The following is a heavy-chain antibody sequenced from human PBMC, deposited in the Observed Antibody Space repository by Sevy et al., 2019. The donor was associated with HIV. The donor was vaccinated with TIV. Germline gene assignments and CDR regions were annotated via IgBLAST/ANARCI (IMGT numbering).Heavy chain of an antibody. V-gene: IGHV3-48*01. Sequence: GGSLRLSCAASGFTFSSYSMNWVRQAPGKGLEWVSYISSSSSTIYYADSVKGRFTISRDSAKNSLFLQMNSLRAEDTAVYYCARDGVGVGATFDYWGQRTLVTDSS. CDR1: GFTFSSYS. CDR3: ARDGVGVGATFDY. CDR2: ISSSSSTI. J-gene: IGHJ4*02. D-gene: IGHD1-26*01.